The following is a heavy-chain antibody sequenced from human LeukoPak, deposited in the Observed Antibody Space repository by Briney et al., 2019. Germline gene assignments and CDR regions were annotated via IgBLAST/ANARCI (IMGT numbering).Heavy chain of an antibody. Sequence: QSGGSLRLSCEASGFTFSSYAISWVRQAPGKGLEWVSAISESGGNTYYPDSVKGRFTISRDNSKNTLYLQMSSLRVEDTAVYYCAKDLEGSRFDPWGQGTLVTVSS. D-gene: IGHD3-10*01. V-gene: IGHV3-23*01. CDR3: AKDLEGSRFDP. CDR1: GFTFSSYA. CDR2: ISESGGNT. J-gene: IGHJ5*02.